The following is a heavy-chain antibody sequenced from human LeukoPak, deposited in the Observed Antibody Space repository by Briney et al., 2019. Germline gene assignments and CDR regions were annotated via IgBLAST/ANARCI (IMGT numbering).Heavy chain of an antibody. CDR3: ARDLNYYYYGMDV. CDR1: GFTVSSNY. J-gene: IGHJ6*02. Sequence: GGSLRLSCAASGFTVSSNYMSWVRQAPGKGLEWVSVIYSGGSTHYADSVKGRFTISRDNSKNTLYLQMNSLRAEDTAVYYCARDLNYYYYGMDVWGQGTTVTVSS. CDR2: IYSGGST. V-gene: IGHV3-66*01.